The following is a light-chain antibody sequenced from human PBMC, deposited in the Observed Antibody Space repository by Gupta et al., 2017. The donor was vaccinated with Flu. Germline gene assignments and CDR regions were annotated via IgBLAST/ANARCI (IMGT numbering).Light chain of an antibody. V-gene: IGKV1-39*01. Sequence: PYALAASVGDRVTITCRASQQLHLFLDWYQQKPGKGPQLLISSTSKLQIGVPGRFSGSGNGTNFSVAYGRQQPEDFASYSCGDRDSLPPSFGRGTQVEIK. CDR1: QQLHLF. CDR2: STS. CDR3: GDRDSLPPS. J-gene: IGKJ1*01.